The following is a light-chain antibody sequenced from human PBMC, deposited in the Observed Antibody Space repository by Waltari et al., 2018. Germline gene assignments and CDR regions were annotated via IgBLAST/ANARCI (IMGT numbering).Light chain of an antibody. J-gene: IGKJ1*01. CDR1: QSVGRA. Sequence: EIVLTQSPGILALSRGERATPSCRASQSVGRALAWYQQKPGQAPRLLIYDTSTRATGIPDRFSGSGSGTDFSLTISRVEPEDFAVYYCQMYVRLPVTFGQGTKVEVK. V-gene: IGKV3-20*01. CDR3: QMYVRLPVT. CDR2: DTS.